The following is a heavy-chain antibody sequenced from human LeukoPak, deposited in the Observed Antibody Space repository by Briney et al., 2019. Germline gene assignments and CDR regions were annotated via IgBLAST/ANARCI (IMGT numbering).Heavy chain of an antibody. D-gene: IGHD2-2*01. CDR3: NALPYCSSTSCYGYYYYMDV. CDR2: IIPIFGTA. CDR1: GGTFSSYA. J-gene: IGHJ6*03. V-gene: IGHV1-69*13. Sequence: SVKVSCKASGGTFSSYAISWVRQAPEQGLEWMGGIIPIFGTANYAQKFQGRVTITADESTSTAYMELSSLRSEDTAVYYCNALPYCSSTSCYGYYYYMDVRGKGTTVTVSS.